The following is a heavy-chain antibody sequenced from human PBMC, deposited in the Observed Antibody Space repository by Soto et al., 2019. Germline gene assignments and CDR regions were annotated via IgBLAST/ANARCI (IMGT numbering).Heavy chain of an antibody. J-gene: IGHJ5*01. D-gene: IGHD2-2*01. CDR2: ITFNSDTI. CDR3: VKDLFRAGPAAIFDF. V-gene: IGHV3-9*01. CDR1: GFSFDDSA. Sequence: SLRLSCTASGFSFDDSAMHWVRQAPGKGLEWVSGITFNSDTIAYADSAQGRFTISRDNAKNSLSLQMNSLRAEDTALYFCVKDLFRAGPAAIFDFWGPGTLVTVSS.